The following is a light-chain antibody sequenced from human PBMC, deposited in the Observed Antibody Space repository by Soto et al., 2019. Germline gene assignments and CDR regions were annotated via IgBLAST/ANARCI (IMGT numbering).Light chain of an antibody. V-gene: IGKV1-5*01. Sequence: DIQMTQSPSTLSASVGDRVTITCRASQNIRSWLAWFQQKPGKAPKLLIYDASSLESGVPPRFSGSGSGTEFTLITSSMQPDDFATYYCKQYNSYYRTFGQGTKVDIK. CDR2: DAS. CDR1: QNIRSW. J-gene: IGKJ1*01. CDR3: KQYNSYYRT.